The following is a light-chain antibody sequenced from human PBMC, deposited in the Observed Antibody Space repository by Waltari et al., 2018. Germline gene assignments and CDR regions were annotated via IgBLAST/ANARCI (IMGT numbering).Light chain of an antibody. CDR1: QSVSSN. V-gene: IGKV3-15*01. CDR3: QQYNNWLEIT. CDR2: GAS. J-gene: IGKJ5*01. Sequence: EIVMTQSPATLSVPPGERVTLSCRASQSVSSNLAWYQQKPGQAPRLLIYGASTRATGIPARFSGSGSGTEFTLTISSLQSEDFAVYYCQQYNNWLEITFGQGTRLEIK.